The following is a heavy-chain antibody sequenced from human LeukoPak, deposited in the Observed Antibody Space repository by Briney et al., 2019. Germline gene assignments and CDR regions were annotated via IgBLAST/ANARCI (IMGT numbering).Heavy chain of an antibody. CDR3: ARDYRRWSEY. Sequence: RSGGSLRLSCVASGFTFSSYSMNWVRQAPGKGPEWVSSISSDSNYIYYADSVKGRFTISRDNAKNSLYLQMNSLRAEDTAVYYCARDYRRWSEYWGQGTLVTVSS. J-gene: IGHJ4*02. CDR2: ISSDSNYI. D-gene: IGHD2-15*01. CDR1: GFTFSSYS. V-gene: IGHV3-21*01.